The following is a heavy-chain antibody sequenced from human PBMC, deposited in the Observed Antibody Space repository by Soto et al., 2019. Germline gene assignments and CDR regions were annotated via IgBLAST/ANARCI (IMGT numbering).Heavy chain of an antibody. D-gene: IGHD6-6*01. Sequence: EVQLLESGGGLVQPGESLRLSCAASGFTFSSYAMSWVRQAPGKGLEWVSVISDSDDSTYYADSVKGQFTISRDNSKTTLYLQMNSLRAEDTAVYYCAKRSSSTTFDYWGQGTLVTVSS. CDR2: ISDSDDST. CDR1: GFTFSSYA. J-gene: IGHJ4*02. V-gene: IGHV3-23*01. CDR3: AKRSSSTTFDY.